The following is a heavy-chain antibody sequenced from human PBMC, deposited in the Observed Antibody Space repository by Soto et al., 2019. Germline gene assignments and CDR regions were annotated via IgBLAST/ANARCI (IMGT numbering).Heavy chain of an antibody. CDR2: ISAYNGNT. D-gene: IGHD6-13*01. CDR1: GYTFTSYG. Sequence: QVQLVQSGAEVKKPGASVKVSCKASGYTFTSYGISWVRQAPGQGLEWMGWISAYNGNTNYAQKVQGRVTMTTDTSTSTAYMELRSLGSDDTAVYYCASTPPGSSWYGTFDYWGQGTLVTVSS. CDR3: ASTPPGSSWYGTFDY. J-gene: IGHJ4*02. V-gene: IGHV1-18*01.